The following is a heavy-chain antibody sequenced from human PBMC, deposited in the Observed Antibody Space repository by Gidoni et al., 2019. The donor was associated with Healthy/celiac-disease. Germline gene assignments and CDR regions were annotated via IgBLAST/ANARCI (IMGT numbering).Heavy chain of an antibody. J-gene: IGHJ5*02. V-gene: IGHV1-69*01. Sequence: VQLVQSGAAVKKPGSSVKVSCKASGGTFRSYAISWVRQAPGQGLEWMGGISPSFGTANYAQKFQGRVTITADESTSTDYMELSSLRSEDTAVYYCARELGYCTNGVCLGDWFDPWGQGTLVTVSS. CDR2: ISPSFGTA. D-gene: IGHD2-8*01. CDR1: GGTFRSYA. CDR3: ARELGYCTNGVCLGDWFDP.